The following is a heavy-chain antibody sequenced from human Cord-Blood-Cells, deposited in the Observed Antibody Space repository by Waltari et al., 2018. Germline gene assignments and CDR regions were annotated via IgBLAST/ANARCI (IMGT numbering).Heavy chain of an antibody. CDR2: IYYSVTT. CDR3: ATVLDYSNYFDY. CDR1: GGSISSSSYY. V-gene: IGHV4-39*01. Sequence: QLQLQESGPGLVKPSETLSLTCTVSGGSISSSSYYWGWIRQPPGKGLEWIGSIYYSVTTYYNPSLKSRVTISVDTSKNQFSLKLSSMTAADTAVYYCATVLDYSNYFDYWGHGTLVTVSS. D-gene: IGHD4-4*01. J-gene: IGHJ4*01.